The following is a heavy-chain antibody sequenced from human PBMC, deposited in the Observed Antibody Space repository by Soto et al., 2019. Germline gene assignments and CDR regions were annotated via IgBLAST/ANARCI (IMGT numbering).Heavy chain of an antibody. CDR3: ARIIGYCRNNDCSWTFDI. V-gene: IGHV5-51*01. Sequence: GESLKISCKTSGYSFISYWVAWVRQKPGKGLEWMGTFYPGDSTSTYSPSFQGQVTISVDKSISTAYLHLSSLKASDTAMYYCARIIGYCRNNDCSWTFDIWGQGTAVTVSS. CDR1: GYSFISYW. J-gene: IGHJ3*02. D-gene: IGHD2-2*03. CDR2: FYPGDSTS.